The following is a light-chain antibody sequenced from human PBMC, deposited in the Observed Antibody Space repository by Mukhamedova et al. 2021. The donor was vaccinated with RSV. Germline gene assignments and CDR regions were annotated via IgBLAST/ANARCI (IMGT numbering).Light chain of an antibody. J-gene: IGLJ2*01. Sequence: TGTSSDVGGYNYVSWYQQHPDKAPKLMIYEVTNRPSGVSNRFSGSKSGNTASLTISGLQAEDEADYYCGSWTSSSTLVFGGGTK. V-gene: IGLV2-14*01. CDR1: SSDVGGYNY. CDR3: GSWTSSSTLV. CDR2: EVT.